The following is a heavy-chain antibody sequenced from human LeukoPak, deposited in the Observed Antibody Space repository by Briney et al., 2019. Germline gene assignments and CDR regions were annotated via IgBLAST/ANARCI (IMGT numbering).Heavy chain of an antibody. Sequence: ASVTISCKTSGYRFTNFDMNWVRQAPGQGLEWMGWMNPDNGNTGYAQKFQGRVSMSGDTSITTAFMVLSSLRSDDTAVYFCARGPRESSSSYYWGQGTLVTVSS. D-gene: IGHD6-13*01. J-gene: IGHJ4*02. V-gene: IGHV1-8*01. CDR2: MNPDNGNT. CDR1: GYRFTNFD. CDR3: ARGPRESSSSYY.